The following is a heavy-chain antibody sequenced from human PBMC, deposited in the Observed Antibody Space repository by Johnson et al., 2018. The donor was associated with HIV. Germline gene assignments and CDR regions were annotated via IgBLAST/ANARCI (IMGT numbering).Heavy chain of an antibody. V-gene: IGHV3-13*01. J-gene: IGHJ3*02. CDR1: GFTFSSYD. Sequence: VQLVESGGGLVKSGGSLRLSCAASGFTFSSYDMHWVRQATGKCLEWVSAIGPAGDTYYPGFVKGRFTISRENAKNSLYLQRNSLRAGDTSVYYCARYSSSFDAFVIWGQGTMVTVSS. CDR3: ARYSSSFDAFVI. D-gene: IGHD6-6*01. CDR2: IGPAGDT.